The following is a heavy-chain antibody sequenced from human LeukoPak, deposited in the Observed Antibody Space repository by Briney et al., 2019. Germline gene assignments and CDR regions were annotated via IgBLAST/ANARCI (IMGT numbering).Heavy chain of an antibody. D-gene: IGHD4-23*01. CDR3: ARNGDYGGELDY. Sequence: SVKVSCKASGGTFSSYAISWVRQAPGQGLEWMGRIIPIFGTANYAQKFQGRVTIPTDESTSTAYMELSSLRSEDTAVYYCARNGDYGGELDYWGQGTLVTVSS. CDR2: IIPIFGTA. J-gene: IGHJ4*02. V-gene: IGHV1-69*05. CDR1: GGTFSSYA.